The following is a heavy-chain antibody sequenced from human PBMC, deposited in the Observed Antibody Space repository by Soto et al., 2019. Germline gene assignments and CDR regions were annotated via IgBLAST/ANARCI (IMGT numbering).Heavy chain of an antibody. CDR3: AKDFFEGLWFGELSPASPLDY. V-gene: IGHV3-30*18. J-gene: IGHJ4*02. CDR2: ISYDGSNK. D-gene: IGHD3-10*01. CDR1: GFTFSSYG. Sequence: GGSLRLSCAASGFTFSSYGMHWVRQTPGKGLEWVAVISYDGSNKYYADSVKGRFTISRDNSKNTLYLQMNSLRAEDTAVYYCAKDFFEGLWFGELSPASPLDYWGQGTLVTVSS.